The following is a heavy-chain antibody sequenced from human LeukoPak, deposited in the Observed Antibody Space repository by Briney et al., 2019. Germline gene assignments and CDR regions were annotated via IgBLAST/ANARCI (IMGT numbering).Heavy chain of an antibody. V-gene: IGHV4-39*07. CDR2: IYYSGST. J-gene: IGHJ2*01. Sequence: SETLSLTCTVSGGSISSSSYYWGWIRQPPGKGLEWIGSIYYSGSTYYNPSLKSRVTISVDTSKNQFSLKLSPVTAADTAVYYCARDQGHWYFDLWGRGTLVTVSS. CDR1: GGSISSSSYY. CDR3: ARDQGHWYFDL.